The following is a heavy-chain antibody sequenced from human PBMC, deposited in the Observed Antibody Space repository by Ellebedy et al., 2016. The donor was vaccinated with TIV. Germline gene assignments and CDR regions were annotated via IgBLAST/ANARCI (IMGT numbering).Heavy chain of an antibody. CDR2: ISSSSYYK. J-gene: IGHJ4*02. CDR1: GVTVSTNY. CDR3: AKELTYGSGRPLDH. V-gene: IGHV3-21*04. D-gene: IGHD3-10*01. Sequence: GESLKISCAASGVTVSTNYMTWVRQAPGKGLEWVSSISSSSYYKYYADSVKGRFTISRDNARNSLYLQMNSLRAEDTAIYYCAKELTYGSGRPLDHWGQGTLVTVSS.